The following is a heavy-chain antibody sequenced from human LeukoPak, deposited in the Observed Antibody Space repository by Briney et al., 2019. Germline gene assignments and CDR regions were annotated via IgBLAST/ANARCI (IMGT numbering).Heavy chain of an antibody. CDR2: IIPIFCTA. D-gene: IGHD2-2*01. V-gene: IGHV1-69*13. J-gene: IGHJ4*02. CDR3: ARLSGNVVVPAAIRDY. Sequence: SVKVSCKASGGTFSSYAISWVRQAPAQGGEWMGGIIPIFCTANYAQKFQGRVTITADESTSTAYMELSSLRSEDTAVYYCARLSGNVVVPAAIRDYWGQGTLVTVSS. CDR1: GGTFSSYA.